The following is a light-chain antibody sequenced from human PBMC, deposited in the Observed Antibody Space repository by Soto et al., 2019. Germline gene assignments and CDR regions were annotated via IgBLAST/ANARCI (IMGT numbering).Light chain of an antibody. J-gene: IGKJ1*01. CDR3: QQYGTSPRT. CDR1: QSVTRDS. CDR2: GAS. V-gene: IGKV3-20*01. Sequence: EIVLTQSPGTLSLSPGERATLSCWASQSVTRDSLAWYQQKSGQAPRLLIYGASNRAAGIPDRFSGRGSGTDFTLTISRLEREDFAVYYCQQYGTSPRTFGQGTKVEVK.